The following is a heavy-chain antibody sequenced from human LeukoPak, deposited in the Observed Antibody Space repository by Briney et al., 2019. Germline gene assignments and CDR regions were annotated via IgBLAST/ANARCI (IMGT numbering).Heavy chain of an antibody. Sequence: GGSLRLSCAASGFTFSSYAMSWVRQAPGKGLEWVSAISGSGGSTYYADSVKGRLTISRDNSKNTLYLQMNSLRAEDTAVYYCAKDHKNVVVVAATRGNWFDPWGQGTLVTVSS. CDR2: ISGSGGST. CDR1: GFTFSSYA. V-gene: IGHV3-23*01. D-gene: IGHD2-15*01. J-gene: IGHJ5*02. CDR3: AKDHKNVVVVAATRGNWFDP.